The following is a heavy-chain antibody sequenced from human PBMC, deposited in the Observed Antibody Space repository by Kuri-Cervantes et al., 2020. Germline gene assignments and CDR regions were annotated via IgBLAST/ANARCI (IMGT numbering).Heavy chain of an antibody. CDR2: ISWNSGSI. Sequence: GGSLRLSCAASGFTFDDYAMHWVRQAPGKGLEWVSGISWNSGSIGYADPVKGRFTISRDNAKNSLYLQMNSLRAEDTALYYCAKDVGSDYGGSYYGMDVWGQGTTVTVSS. D-gene: IGHD4-23*01. V-gene: IGHV3-9*01. CDR1: GFTFDDYA. CDR3: AKDVGSDYGGSYYGMDV. J-gene: IGHJ6*02.